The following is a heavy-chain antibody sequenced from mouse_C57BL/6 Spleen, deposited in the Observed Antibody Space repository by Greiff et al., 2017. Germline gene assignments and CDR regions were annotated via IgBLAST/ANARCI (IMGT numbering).Heavy chain of an antibody. D-gene: IGHD2-4*01. J-gene: IGHJ3*01. V-gene: IGHV14-4*01. CDR2: IDPENGDT. CDR1: GFNIKDDY. Sequence: VQLQQSGAELVRPGASVKLSCTASGFNIKDDYMHWVKQRPEQGLEWIGWIDPENGDTEYASKFQGKATITADTSSNTAYLQLSSLTSEDTAVYYCTTTYDYDVAYWGQGTLVTVSA. CDR3: TTTYDYDVAY.